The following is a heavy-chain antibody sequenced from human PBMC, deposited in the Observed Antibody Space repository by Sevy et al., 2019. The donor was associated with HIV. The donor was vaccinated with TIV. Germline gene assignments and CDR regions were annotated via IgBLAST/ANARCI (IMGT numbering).Heavy chain of an antibody. D-gene: IGHD6-6*01. J-gene: IGHJ6*02. CDR1: GGTFSSYA. CDR3: AREKAARRGRYYYYGMDF. Sequence: ASVKVSCKASGGTFSSYAISWVRQAPGQGLEWMGGIILIFGTANYAQKFQGRVTITADESTSTAYMELSSLRSEDTAVYYCAREKAARRGRYYYYGMDFWGQGTTVTVSS. CDR2: IILIFGTA. V-gene: IGHV1-69*13.